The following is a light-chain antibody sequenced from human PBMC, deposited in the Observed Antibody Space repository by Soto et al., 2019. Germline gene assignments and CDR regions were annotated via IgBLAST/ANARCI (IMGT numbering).Light chain of an antibody. CDR1: QSVSSSY. V-gene: IGKV3-20*01. J-gene: IGKJ2*01. CDR2: GAS. Sequence: EIVLTQSPGTLSLSPGERATLSCRASQSVSSSYLAWYQQKPGQAPRLLIYGASSSATGIPDRFSGSGSGTDFTLTSSRLEPEDFAVYYCQQYGSSPHFGQGTKLEIK. CDR3: QQYGSSPH.